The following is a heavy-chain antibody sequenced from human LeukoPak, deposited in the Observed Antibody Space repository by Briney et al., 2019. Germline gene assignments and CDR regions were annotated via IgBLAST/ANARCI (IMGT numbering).Heavy chain of an antibody. CDR1: GYTFTSYG. CDR2: ISAYNGNT. CDR3: AREIVDSSGYYPGDP. J-gene: IGHJ5*02. D-gene: IGHD3-22*01. V-gene: IGHV1-18*01. Sequence: ASVKVSCKASGYTFTSYGISCVRQAPGQGLEWMGWISAYNGNTNYAQKLQGRVTMTTDTSTSTAYMELRSLRSDDTAVYYCAREIVDSSGYYPGDPWGQGTLVTVSS.